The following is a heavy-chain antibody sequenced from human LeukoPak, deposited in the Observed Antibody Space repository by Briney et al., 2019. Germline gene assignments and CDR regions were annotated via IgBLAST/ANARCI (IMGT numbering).Heavy chain of an antibody. CDR3: ARSGSWSPFDY. Sequence: GGSLRLSCAASGFTFSSYSMNWVRQAPGKGLEWVAVISYDGSNKYYADSVKGRFTISRDNSKNTLYLQMNSLRAEDTAVYYCARSGSWSPFDYWGQGTLVTVSS. V-gene: IGHV3-30*05. J-gene: IGHJ4*02. CDR1: GFTFSSYS. CDR2: ISYDGSNK. D-gene: IGHD6-13*01.